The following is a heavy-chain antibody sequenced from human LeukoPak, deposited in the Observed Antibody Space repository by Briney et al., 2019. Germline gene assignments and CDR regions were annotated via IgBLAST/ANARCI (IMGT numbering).Heavy chain of an antibody. Sequence: SVKVSCKASGGTFSSYAISWVRQAPGQGLEWMERIIPILGIANYAQKFQGRVTITADKSTSTAYMELSSLRSEDTAVYYCARDSTVTTTWDYWGQGTWSPSPQ. D-gene: IGHD4-17*01. V-gene: IGHV1-69*04. CDR2: IIPILGIA. CDR3: ARDSTVTTTWDY. J-gene: IGHJ4*02. CDR1: GGTFSSYA.